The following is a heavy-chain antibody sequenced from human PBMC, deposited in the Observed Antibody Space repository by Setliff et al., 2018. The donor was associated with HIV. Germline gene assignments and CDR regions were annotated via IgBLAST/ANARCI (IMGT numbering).Heavy chain of an antibody. V-gene: IGHV3-73*01. J-gene: IGHJ3*02. Sequence: GGSLSLSCAASAMHWVRQAHGKGLEWVGRIRSKANSYATAYAASVKGRFTISRDDSKNTAYLQMNSLRAEDTAVYYCARDCVAVAGTGPDAFDIWGRGTMVTVSS. CDR3: ARDCVAVAGTGPDAFDI. D-gene: IGHD6-19*01. CDR2: IRSKANSYAT. CDR1: A.